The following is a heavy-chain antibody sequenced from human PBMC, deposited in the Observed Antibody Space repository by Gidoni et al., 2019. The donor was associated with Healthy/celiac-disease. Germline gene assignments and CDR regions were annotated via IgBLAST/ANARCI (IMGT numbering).Heavy chain of an antibody. Sequence: QITFKESVLTLVYPTHTLTFTCTFSGFSLSTSGLGVGWIRQPPAKALEGLALIFWDDDKSYSTSLKTRLTITKDTTRNQVVLTMTNMDAVDTATYFCAHSRYGGNFDSGGQGTLVTVSS. D-gene: IGHD4-17*01. V-gene: IGHV2-5*02. CDR2: IFWDDDK. CDR1: GFSLSTSGLG. J-gene: IGHJ4*02. CDR3: AHSRYGGNFDS.